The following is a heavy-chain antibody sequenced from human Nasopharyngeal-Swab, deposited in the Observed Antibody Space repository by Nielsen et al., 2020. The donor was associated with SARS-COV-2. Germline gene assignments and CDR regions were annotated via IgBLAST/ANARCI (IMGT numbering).Heavy chain of an antibody. Sequence: GESLKISCQGSAYSFTTHWVGWVRQVPGKGLEWVGIIYPGDSDTRYSPSFQGQVTISADKSISTTYLQWSSLKASDTAMYYCARLLLSKYFDYWGQGTLVTVSS. J-gene: IGHJ4*02. CDR1: AYSFTTHW. V-gene: IGHV5-51*01. CDR3: ARLLLSKYFDY. CDR2: IYPGDSDT.